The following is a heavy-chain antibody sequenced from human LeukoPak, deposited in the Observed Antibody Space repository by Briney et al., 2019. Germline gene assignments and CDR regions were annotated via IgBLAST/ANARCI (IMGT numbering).Heavy chain of an antibody. CDR1: GYTFTGYY. J-gene: IGHJ5*02. Sequence: ASVKVSCKASGYTFTGYYIHWVRQAPGQGLEWMGWINPNSGGTNYAQSFQGRVTMTRDTSSSTAHMELSRLRSDDTAVYYCARGDCSVSGCHGGNWFDPWGRGTLVTVSS. D-gene: IGHD2-15*01. V-gene: IGHV1-2*02. CDR2: INPNSGGT. CDR3: ARGDCSVSGCHGGNWFDP.